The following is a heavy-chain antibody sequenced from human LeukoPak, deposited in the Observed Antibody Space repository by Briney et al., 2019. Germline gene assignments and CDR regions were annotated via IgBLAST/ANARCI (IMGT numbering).Heavy chain of an antibody. CDR3: AKAMTTVTSLFDY. Sequence: GGSLRLSCAASGFTLSNYGVSWVRQAPGKGVEWVSHIYGVGANTYYADSVKGRFTISRDNSKNTLYLQMNSLRAEDTAVYYCAKAMTTVTSLFDYWGQGTLVTVSS. J-gene: IGHJ4*02. D-gene: IGHD4-17*01. CDR2: IYGVGANT. CDR1: GFTLSNYG. V-gene: IGHV3-23*01.